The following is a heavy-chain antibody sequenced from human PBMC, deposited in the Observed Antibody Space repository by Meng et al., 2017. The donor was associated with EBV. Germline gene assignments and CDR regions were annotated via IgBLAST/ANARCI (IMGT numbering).Heavy chain of an antibody. V-gene: IGHV1-69*01. J-gene: IGHJ4*02. D-gene: IGHD3-10*01. CDR3: ASESGRGFTPDY. CDR2: LIPMSDAP. Sequence: QVQVVQAGAAVKKPGSSVKVSCKTSGGTFRSDAVSWVRQAPGQGLEWMGGLIPMSDAPYYAQKFQDRVTITADESTSTHYMDLSGLRSEDTAVYYCASESGRGFTPDYWGQGTLVTVSS. CDR1: GGTFRSDA.